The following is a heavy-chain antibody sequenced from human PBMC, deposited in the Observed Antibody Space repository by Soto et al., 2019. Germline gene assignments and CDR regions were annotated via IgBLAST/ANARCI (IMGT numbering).Heavy chain of an antibody. D-gene: IGHD6-13*01. J-gene: IGHJ4*02. V-gene: IGHV4-30-2*01. Sequence: SETLSLTCAVSGDSISSGGYSWSWVRQPPGKGLEWIGYSYHNGNTDYSGSPYYNPSLKSRVTISVDGSKNQFSLRLISVTVADTAVYYCSSPVAVSAAGVFDDWGQGALVTVSS. CDR3: SSPVAVSAAGVFDD. CDR1: GDSISSGGYS. CDR2: SYHNGNTDYSGSP.